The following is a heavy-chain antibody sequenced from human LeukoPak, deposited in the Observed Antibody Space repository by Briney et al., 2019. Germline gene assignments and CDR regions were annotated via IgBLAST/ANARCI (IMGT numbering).Heavy chain of an antibody. Sequence: PGGSLRLSCAASEFTFSSYWMSWVRQAPGKGLEWVANIKQDGGQIYYLESVKGRFTVSRDNAKNSLYLQMNSLRAEDTAVYYCAKVTGGDMITYGGLDYWGQGTLVTVSS. J-gene: IGHJ4*02. CDR2: IKQDGGQI. CDR1: EFTFSSYW. CDR3: AKVTGGDMITYGGLDY. V-gene: IGHV3-7*01. D-gene: IGHD3-16*01.